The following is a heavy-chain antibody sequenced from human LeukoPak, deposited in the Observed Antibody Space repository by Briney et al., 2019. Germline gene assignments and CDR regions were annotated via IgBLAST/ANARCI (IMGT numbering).Heavy chain of an antibody. V-gene: IGHV1-2*02. Sequence: ASVKVSCKASGYTFTGHYIHWVRQAPGQGLEWMGFINPNSGGTNYAQKFQGRVTMTRDTSVSTAYMELSRLTSDDTAVYYCVRVGRTSGWDFDYWGQGTLVTVS. CDR3: VRVGRTSGWDFDY. CDR1: GYTFTGHY. CDR2: INPNSGGT. J-gene: IGHJ4*02. D-gene: IGHD6-19*01.